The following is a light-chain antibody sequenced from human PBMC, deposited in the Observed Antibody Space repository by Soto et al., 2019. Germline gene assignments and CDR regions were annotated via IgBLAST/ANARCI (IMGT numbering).Light chain of an antibody. Sequence: EIVMTQSPATLSVSPGERATLSCRASQSVSSNLAWHQQQPGHAPRLLIYGASTRVTGIPAMFSGSGSGTEFTLTISSLQSEDFAVYYCQQYNNWPPGTFGQGTKVEIK. V-gene: IGKV3-15*01. J-gene: IGKJ1*01. CDR2: GAS. CDR3: QQYNNWPPGT. CDR1: QSVSSN.